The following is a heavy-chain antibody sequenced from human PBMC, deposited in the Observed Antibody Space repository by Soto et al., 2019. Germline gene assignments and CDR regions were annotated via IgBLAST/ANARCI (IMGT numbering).Heavy chain of an antibody. CDR1: GFTFSSYG. D-gene: IGHD2-8*01. Sequence: PGGSLRLSCAASGFTFSSYGMHWVRQAPGKGLEWVAVIWYDGSNKYYADSVKGRFTISRDNSKNTLYLQMNSLRAEDTAVYYCARDSTYCTNGVCYISYFDYWGQGTLVTVSS. J-gene: IGHJ4*02. CDR2: IWYDGSNK. V-gene: IGHV3-33*01. CDR3: ARDSTYCTNGVCYISYFDY.